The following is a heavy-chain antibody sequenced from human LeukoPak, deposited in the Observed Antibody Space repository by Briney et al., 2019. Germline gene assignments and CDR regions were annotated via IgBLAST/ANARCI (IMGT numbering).Heavy chain of an antibody. CDR1: GFTFSSYG. D-gene: IGHD3-10*01. Sequence: PGGSLRLSCAVSGFTFSSYGMHWVRQAPGKGLEWVAVIWYDGSNKYYADSVEGRFTISRDNSKNTLYLQMNSLRAEDTAVYYCAKDSTPTDYYGSAADYWGQGTLVTVSS. V-gene: IGHV3-33*03. CDR2: IWYDGSNK. J-gene: IGHJ4*02. CDR3: AKDSTPTDYYGSAADY.